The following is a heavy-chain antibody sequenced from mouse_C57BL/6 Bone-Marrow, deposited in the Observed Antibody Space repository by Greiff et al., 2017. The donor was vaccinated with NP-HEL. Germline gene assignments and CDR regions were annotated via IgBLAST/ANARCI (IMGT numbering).Heavy chain of an antibody. V-gene: IGHV5-9-1*02. J-gene: IGHJ4*01. Sequence: EVKLMESGEGLVKPGGSLKLSCAASGFTFSSYAMSWVRQTPEKRLEWVAYISSGGDYIYYADTVKGRFTISRDNARNTLYLQMSSLKSEDTAMYYCTRDRDYDYAMDYWGQGTSVTVSS. CDR3: TRDRDYDYAMDY. CDR2: ISSGGDYI. CDR1: GFTFSSYA. D-gene: IGHD2-4*01.